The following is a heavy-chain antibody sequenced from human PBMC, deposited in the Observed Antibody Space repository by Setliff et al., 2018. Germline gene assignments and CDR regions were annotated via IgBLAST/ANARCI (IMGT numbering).Heavy chain of an antibody. J-gene: IGHJ4*02. D-gene: IGHD1-1*01. Sequence: SETLSLTCTVSGGSLSGASIVTWIRQPPGKGLEFIGYVFYSGATKYDPSLKSRVTMSVDTSKNHFSLRLSSVTAADTAVYYCARTGTYRYFDYWGQGTLVTVSS. CDR2: VFYSGAT. V-gene: IGHV4-59*08. CDR1: GGSLSGAS. CDR3: ARTGTYRYFDY.